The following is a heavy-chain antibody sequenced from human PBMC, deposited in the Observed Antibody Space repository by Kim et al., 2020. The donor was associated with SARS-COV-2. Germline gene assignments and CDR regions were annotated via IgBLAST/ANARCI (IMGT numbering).Heavy chain of an antibody. Sequence: GAITSYADPVKGRFTISRDNSRNTVYLQLSRLRFEDTAVYYCVRDAYGLDVWGQGTMVTVSS. J-gene: IGHJ6*02. CDR3: VRDAYGLDV. CDR2: GAIT. V-gene: IGHV3-64D*06.